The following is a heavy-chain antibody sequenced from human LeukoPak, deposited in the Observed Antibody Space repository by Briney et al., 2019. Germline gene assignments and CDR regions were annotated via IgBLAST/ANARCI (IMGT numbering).Heavy chain of an antibody. V-gene: IGHV3-30*02. CDR3: AKDRERYFDWLDSEGDYFDY. CDR2: IRYDGSNK. CDR1: GFTFSNYG. J-gene: IGHJ4*02. Sequence: GGSLRLSCAASGFTFSNYGMHWVRQAPGKGLEWVAFIRYDGSNKYYADSVKGRFTISRDNSKNTLYLQMNSLRAEDTAVYYCAKDRERYFDWLDSEGDYFDYWGQGTLVTVSS. D-gene: IGHD3-9*01.